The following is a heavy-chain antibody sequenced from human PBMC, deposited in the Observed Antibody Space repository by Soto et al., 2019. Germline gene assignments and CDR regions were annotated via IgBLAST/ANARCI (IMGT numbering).Heavy chain of an antibody. J-gene: IGHJ4*02. CDR1: GFTFSSYA. CDR3: AKDLIWSSSSHDYFDY. V-gene: IGHV3-23*01. Sequence: GGSLRFSCAASGFTFSSYAMSWVRQAPGKGLEWVSAISGSGGSTYYADSVKGRFTISRDNSKNTLYLQMNSLRAEDTAVYYCAKDLIWSSSSHDYFDYWGQGTLVTVSS. D-gene: IGHD6-13*01. CDR2: ISGSGGST.